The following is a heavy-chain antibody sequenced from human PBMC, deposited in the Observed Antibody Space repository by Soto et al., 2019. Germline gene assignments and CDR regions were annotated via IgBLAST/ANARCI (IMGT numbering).Heavy chain of an antibody. V-gene: IGHV1-46*03. D-gene: IGHD6-6*01. J-gene: IGHJ4*02. CDR3: ARGLASGDY. CDR1: GYTLTSFY. CDR2: SNPNGGST. Sequence: QVQLVQPGAEVKKPGASVKLSCKASGYTLTSFYIHWVRQAPGQGLEWMGISNPNGGSTNYAHNFQGRVTMTRETSTMTVYMDLSSLRSEDTAVYYCARGLASGDYWGQGTLVTVSS.